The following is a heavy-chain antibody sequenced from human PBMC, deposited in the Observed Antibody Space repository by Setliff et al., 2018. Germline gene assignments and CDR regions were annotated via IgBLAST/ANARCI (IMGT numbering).Heavy chain of an antibody. CDR1: GGSFSGYY. J-gene: IGHJ6*03. Sequence: SATLSLTCAVYGGSFSGYYWSWIRQPPGKGLEWIGEINHSGSTNYNPSLKSRVTISVDTSKNQFSLKLSSVTAADTAVYYCARGFYYYYYYYMDVWGKGTTVTVSS. CDR2: INHSGST. CDR3: ARGFYYYYYYYMDV. V-gene: IGHV4-34*01.